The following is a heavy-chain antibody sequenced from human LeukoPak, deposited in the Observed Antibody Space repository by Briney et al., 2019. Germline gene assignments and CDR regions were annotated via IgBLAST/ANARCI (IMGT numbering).Heavy chain of an antibody. Sequence: AETLSLTCTVSGGSINSSNYYWGWIRQPPGKGLEWIGSISYSGTTYYDPSLKSRVTMSVDTSKNQFSLKLSSVTAADTAVYYCARGCIAAAGTGPDYFDYWGQGALFSVSS. J-gene: IGHJ4*02. CDR3: ARGCIAAAGTGPDYFDY. D-gene: IGHD6-13*01. CDR1: GGSINSSNYY. CDR2: ISYSGTT. V-gene: IGHV4-39*01.